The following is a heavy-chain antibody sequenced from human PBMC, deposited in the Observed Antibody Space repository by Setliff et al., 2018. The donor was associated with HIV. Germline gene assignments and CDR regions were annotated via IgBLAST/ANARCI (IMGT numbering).Heavy chain of an antibody. D-gene: IGHD3-22*01. CDR1: GFSLSTSGVG. V-gene: IGHV2-5*02. J-gene: IGHJ3*02. Sequence: SGPTLVNPTQTLTLTCTSSGFSLSTSGVGVGWIRQPPGKALEWLALIYWDDDKRYSPSLKSRLTITKDTPKNQVVLTMTNMDPVDTATYYCAHRRHPYYYDSSGYDAFDIWGQGTMVTVSS. CDR2: IYWDDDK. CDR3: AHRRHPYYYDSSGYDAFDI.